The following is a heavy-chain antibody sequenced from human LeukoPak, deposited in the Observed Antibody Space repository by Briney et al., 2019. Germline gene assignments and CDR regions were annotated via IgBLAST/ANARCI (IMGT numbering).Heavy chain of an antibody. D-gene: IGHD1-26*01. V-gene: IGHV4-34*01. CDR1: GFTFSSYS. Sequence: PGGSLRLSCAASGFTFSSYSMNWVRQPPGKGLEWIGEINHSGSTNYNPSLESRVTISVDTSKNQFSLKLSSVTAADTAVYYCARDTVGATPGYFDYWGQGTLVTVSS. CDR3: ARDTVGATPGYFDY. J-gene: IGHJ4*02. CDR2: INHSGST.